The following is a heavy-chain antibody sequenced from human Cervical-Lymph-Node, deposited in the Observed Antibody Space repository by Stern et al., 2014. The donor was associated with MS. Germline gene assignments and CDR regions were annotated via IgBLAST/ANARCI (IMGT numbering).Heavy chain of an antibody. CDR3: ARGVGATWEDAFDI. CDR1: GYTFTGYY. V-gene: IGHV1-2*06. Sequence: VQLVESGAEVKKPGASVKVSCKASGYTFTGYYMHWVRQAPGKGLEWMGRINPDSGGTNYAQKFQGRVTMTRDTSINTAYMELSRLRSDDTAVYYCARGVGATWEDAFDIWGQGTMVTVSS. J-gene: IGHJ3*02. D-gene: IGHD1-26*01. CDR2: INPDSGGT.